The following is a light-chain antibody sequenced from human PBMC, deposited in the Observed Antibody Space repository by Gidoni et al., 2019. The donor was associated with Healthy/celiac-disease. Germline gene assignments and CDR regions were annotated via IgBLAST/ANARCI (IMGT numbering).Light chain of an antibody. CDR3: QQYNNWLPFT. Sequence: EIVMTQSPATLSVSPGERATLSCRASQSVSSNLAWYQQKPGQAPRLLIYGASTRATGIPARFSGSGSGTECTLTISSLQSEDFAVYYCQQYNNWLPFTFGPGTKVDIK. CDR2: GAS. J-gene: IGKJ3*01. CDR1: QSVSSN. V-gene: IGKV3-15*01.